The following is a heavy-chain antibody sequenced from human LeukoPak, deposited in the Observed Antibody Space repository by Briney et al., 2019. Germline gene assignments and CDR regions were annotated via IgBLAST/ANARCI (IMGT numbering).Heavy chain of an antibody. CDR1: GFTLSSFG. D-gene: IGHD4-17*01. CDR2: IRHHGMNE. CDR3: AKDRRDYGDYGLDY. V-gene: IGHV3-30*02. Sequence: GGSLRLSCAASGFTLSSFGMHWVRQSPTKALEWVAFIRHHGMNESYVHSVKGRITISRDNSKHTLYLQMNSLRVEDTAVYYCAKDRRDYGDYGLDYWGQGTLVTVSS. J-gene: IGHJ4*02.